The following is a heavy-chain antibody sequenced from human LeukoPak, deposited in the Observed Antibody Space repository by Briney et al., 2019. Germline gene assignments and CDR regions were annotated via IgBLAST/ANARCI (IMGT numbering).Heavy chain of an antibody. Sequence: GGSLRLSCEASGFSVASSYMTWVRQAPGQGLEGGSVIYAGDTTLYADSVKGRFTISKDYSNNALHLQMNSLTPEDTAVYFCAKLFTSSTAWYFFEYWGQGPLATVSS. CDR3: AKLFTSSTAWYFFEY. J-gene: IGHJ4*02. CDR2: IYAGDTT. D-gene: IGHD2-8*02. CDR1: GFSVASSY. V-gene: IGHV3-53*01.